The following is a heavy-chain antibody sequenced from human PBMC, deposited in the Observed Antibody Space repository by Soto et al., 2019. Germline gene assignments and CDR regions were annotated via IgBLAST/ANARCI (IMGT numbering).Heavy chain of an antibody. J-gene: IGHJ4*02. V-gene: IGHV1-2*02. CDR2: INPNSGGT. D-gene: IGHD6-19*01. CDR3: GRDRSGLHGADY. CDR1: GYTFSDYY. Sequence: ASVKVSCKTSGYTFSDYYMHWVRQAPGQGIEWMGWINPNSGGTNYAQKFQGRVAMTRDTSIRTVYMELSRLRYDDTAVYYCGRDRSGLHGADYWGQGALVTVSS.